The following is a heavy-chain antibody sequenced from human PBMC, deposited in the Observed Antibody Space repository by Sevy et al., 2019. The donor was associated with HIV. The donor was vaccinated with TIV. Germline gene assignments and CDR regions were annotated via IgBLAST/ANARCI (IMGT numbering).Heavy chain of an antibody. CDR3: ASGMSAYCGGDCYYY. Sequence: SETLSLTCTVSGGSISSSSYYWGWIRQPPGKGLEWIGSIYYSGSTYYNPSLKSRVTISVDTSKNQFSLKLSSVTAADTAVYYCASGMSAYCGGDCYYYWGQGTLVTVSS. V-gene: IGHV4-39*07. D-gene: IGHD2-21*01. J-gene: IGHJ4*02. CDR2: IYYSGST. CDR1: GGSISSSSYY.